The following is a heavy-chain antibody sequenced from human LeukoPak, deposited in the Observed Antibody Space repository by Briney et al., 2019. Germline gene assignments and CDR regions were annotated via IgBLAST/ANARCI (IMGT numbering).Heavy chain of an antibody. J-gene: IGHJ4*02. D-gene: IGHD3-16*01. CDR3: ARAGELWPTWDY. CDR2: INPNSGGT. Sequence: ASVKVPCKASGYTFTGYYMHWVRQAPGQGLEWMGWINPNSGGTNYAQKFQGRVTMTRDTSISTAYMELSRLRSDDTAVYYCARAGELWPTWDYWGQGTLVTVSS. V-gene: IGHV1-2*02. CDR1: GYTFTGYY.